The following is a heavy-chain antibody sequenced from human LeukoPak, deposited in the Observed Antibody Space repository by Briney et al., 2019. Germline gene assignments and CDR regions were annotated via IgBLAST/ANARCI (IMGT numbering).Heavy chain of an antibody. CDR3: ARDKGLRYEYFQH. CDR2: IWYDGSNK. J-gene: IGHJ1*01. V-gene: IGHV3-33*01. D-gene: IGHD1-1*01. Sequence: GGSLRLSGAASGFTFSSYGMHSVRQAPGRGLGWVAVIWYDGSNKYYAYSVKGRFTISRDNSKNTLYLQMNRLRAEDTAVYYCARDKGLRYEYFQHWGQGTLVTVSS. CDR1: GFTFSSYG.